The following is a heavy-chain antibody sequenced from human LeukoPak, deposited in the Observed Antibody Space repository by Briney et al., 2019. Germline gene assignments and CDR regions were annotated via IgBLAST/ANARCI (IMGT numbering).Heavy chain of an antibody. V-gene: IGHV3-33*01. CDR2: IWYDGSDK. J-gene: IGHJ4*02. CDR1: GFTFSSYG. D-gene: IGHD6-19*01. CDR3: ARNGRDQWLASDY. Sequence: GGSLRLSCAASGFTFSSYGMHWVRQAPGKGLEWVALIWYDGSDKYYADSVKGRFTISRDNSKNTLYLQMNSLRAEDTAVYYCARNGRDQWLASDYWGQGTLVTVSS.